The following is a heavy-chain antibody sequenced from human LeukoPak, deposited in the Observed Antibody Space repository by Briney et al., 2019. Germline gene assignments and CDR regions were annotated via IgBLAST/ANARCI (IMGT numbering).Heavy chain of an antibody. D-gene: IGHD3-9*01. V-gene: IGHV4-34*01. J-gene: IGHJ6*04. CDR2: INHSGST. CDR1: GGSFSGYY. CDR3: ASRGYVIPDYYYYGMDV. Sequence: SETLSLTCAVYGGSFSGYYWSWIRQPPGKGLEWIGEINHSGSTNYNPSLKSRVTISVDTSKNQFSLKLSSVTAADTAVYYCASRGYVIPDYYYYGMDVWGKGTTVTVSS.